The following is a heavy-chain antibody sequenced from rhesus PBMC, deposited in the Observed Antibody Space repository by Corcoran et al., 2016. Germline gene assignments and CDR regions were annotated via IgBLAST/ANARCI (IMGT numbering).Heavy chain of an antibody. Sequence: QLQLQESGPGLVKPSETLSLTCAVSGVSISGYYWTWIRQFPGKGLEWVGYIGGSSGSTHYNPSLKSRVTISTDTSKNQFSLKLSSVTAADTAVYYCVRKGNGLDSWGQGVVVTVSS. CDR3: VRKGNGLDS. CDR1: GVSISGYY. D-gene: IGHD5-42*01. J-gene: IGHJ6*01. CDR2: IGGSSGST. V-gene: IGHV4-165*02.